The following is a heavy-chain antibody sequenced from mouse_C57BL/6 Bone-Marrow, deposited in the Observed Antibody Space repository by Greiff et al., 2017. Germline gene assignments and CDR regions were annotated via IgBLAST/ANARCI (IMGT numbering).Heavy chain of an antibody. V-gene: IGHV1-69*01. CDR1: GYTFTSYW. CDR3: AREIQDYFDY. J-gene: IGHJ2*01. Sequence: QVQLQQPGAELVMPGASVKLSCKASGYTFTSYWMHWVKQRPGQGLEWIGEIDPSDSYTNYNQKFKGKSTLTVDKSSSTAYMQLSSLTSEDSAVYYCAREIQDYFDYWGQGTTLTVS. CDR2: IDPSDSYT.